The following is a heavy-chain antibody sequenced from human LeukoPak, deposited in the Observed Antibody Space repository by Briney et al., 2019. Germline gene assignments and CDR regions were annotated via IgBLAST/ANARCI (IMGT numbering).Heavy chain of an antibody. CDR3: HLRRRDDSSGYSCY. D-gene: IGHD3-22*01. J-gene: IGHJ4*02. CDR2: IIPIFGTA. CDR1: GGTFSSYA. V-gene: IGHV1-69*13. Sequence: ASVKVSCKASGGTFSSYAISWVRQAPGQGLEWMGGIIPIFGTANYAQKFQGRVTITADESTSTAYMELSSLRSEDTAVYYCHLRRRDDSSGYSCYWGQGTLVTVSS.